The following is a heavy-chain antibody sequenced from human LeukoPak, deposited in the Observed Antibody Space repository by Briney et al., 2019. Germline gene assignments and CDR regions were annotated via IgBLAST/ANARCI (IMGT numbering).Heavy chain of an antibody. D-gene: IGHD2-2*01. CDR3: ASGTYRYCSSTSCYALDY. Sequence: PSETLSLTCTVSGGSISSYYWSWIRQPPGKGLEWIGYIYYSGSTNYNPSLKSRVTISVDTSKNQFSLKLSSVTAADTAVYYCASGTYRYCSSTSCYALDYWGQGALVTVSS. V-gene: IGHV4-59*01. CDR1: GGSISSYY. J-gene: IGHJ4*02. CDR2: IYYSGST.